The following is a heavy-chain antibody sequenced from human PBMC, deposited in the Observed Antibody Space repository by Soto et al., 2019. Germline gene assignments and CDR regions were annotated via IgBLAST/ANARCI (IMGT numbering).Heavy chain of an antibody. J-gene: IGHJ6*02. CDR1: GFTFSSSA. CDR3: AGRYCSGGSCYNYYGMDV. V-gene: IGHV1-58*01. CDR2: IVVGNGNT. Sequence: SVKVSCKASGFTFSSSAVQWVRQARGQRLEWIGWIVVGNGNTNYAQKFQERVTITRDMSTRTAYMELSSLRSEDTAVYYCAGRYCSGGSCYNYYGMDVWGRGTTVTVS. D-gene: IGHD2-15*01.